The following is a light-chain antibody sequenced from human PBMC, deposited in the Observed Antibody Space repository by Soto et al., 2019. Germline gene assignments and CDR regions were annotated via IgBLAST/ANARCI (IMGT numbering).Light chain of an antibody. J-gene: IGKJ4*01. V-gene: IGKV3-15*01. CDR1: ESVNDN. CDR2: DAS. Sequence: ETVMTQSPATLSVSPGERVTLSCWASESVNDNLAWYHQKPGQTPRLLIYDASTRAAGIPASFSGSGSGTEFTLTISSLQSEDFGVYYCQHYNRWPLTFGGGTKVESK. CDR3: QHYNRWPLT.